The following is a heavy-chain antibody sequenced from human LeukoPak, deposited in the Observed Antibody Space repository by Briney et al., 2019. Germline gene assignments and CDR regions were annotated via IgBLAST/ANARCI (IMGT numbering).Heavy chain of an antibody. V-gene: IGHV3-23*01. D-gene: IGHD3-9*01. Sequence: GGSLRLSCAASGFTFSSYGMSWVRQAPGKGLEWVSAISGSGGSTYYADSVKGRFTISRDNAKNFLYLQMNSLRAEDTAVYYCARTYYDILTGYNPYFDYWGQGILVTVSS. CDR1: GFTFSSYG. CDR3: ARTYYDILTGYNPYFDY. CDR2: ISGSGGST. J-gene: IGHJ4*02.